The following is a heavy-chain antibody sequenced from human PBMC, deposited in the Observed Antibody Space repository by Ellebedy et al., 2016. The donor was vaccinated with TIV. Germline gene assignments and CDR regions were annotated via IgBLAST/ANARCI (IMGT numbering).Heavy chain of an antibody. D-gene: IGHD6-19*01. J-gene: IGHJ4*02. CDR1: GYNFNRHW. CDR3: ARLRDALADELDY. CDR2: IYPDDSDD. V-gene: IGHV5-51*01. Sequence: GESLKISXKASGYNFNRHWIAWVRQMPGKGLEWMGIIYPDDSDDRYSPSFQGQVTISSDKSITTAYLQWSSLKASDTGIYYCARLRDALADELDYWGQGTLLTVSS.